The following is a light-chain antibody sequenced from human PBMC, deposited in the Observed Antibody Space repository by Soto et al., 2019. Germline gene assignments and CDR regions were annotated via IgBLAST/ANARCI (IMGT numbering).Light chain of an antibody. Sequence: ELVLTQSPATLSLSPGERATLSCRASQSVSSYLAWYQQQPGQAPRLLIYDASNRATGIPARFSGSWSGTDFTLTISILEPEDFAVYYCQQRSNWSSFGGGTQVEIK. CDR2: DAS. J-gene: IGKJ4*01. V-gene: IGKV3-11*01. CDR3: QQRSNWSS. CDR1: QSVSSY.